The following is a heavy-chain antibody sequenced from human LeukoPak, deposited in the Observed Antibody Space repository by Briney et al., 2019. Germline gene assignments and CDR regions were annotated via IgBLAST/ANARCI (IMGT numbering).Heavy chain of an antibody. J-gene: IGHJ6*03. D-gene: IGHD6-25*01. CDR1: GGTFSSYA. V-gene: IGHV1-69*13. CDR2: IIPIFGTA. CDR3: AGRGSSASLDYYMDV. Sequence: SVKVSCKASGGTFSSYAISWVRQAPGQGLEWMGGIIPIFGTANYAQKFQGRVTITADESTSTAYMELSSLRSEDTAVYYCAGRGSSASLDYYMDVWGKGTTVTVSS.